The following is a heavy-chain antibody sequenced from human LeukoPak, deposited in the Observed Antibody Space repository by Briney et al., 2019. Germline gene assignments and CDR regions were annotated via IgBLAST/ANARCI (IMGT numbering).Heavy chain of an antibody. J-gene: IGHJ6*02. V-gene: IGHV1-18*01. CDR3: ARVTIDNYDFWSGHYYYGMDV. Sequence: ASVKVSCKASGYTFISYGISWVRQAPGQGLEWMGWMSAYNGNTNYAQKVQGRVTMTTETSTSTAYMELRSLRSDDTAVYYCARVTIDNYDFWSGHYYYGMDVWGQGTTVTVSS. CDR1: GYTFISYG. CDR2: MSAYNGNT. D-gene: IGHD3-3*01.